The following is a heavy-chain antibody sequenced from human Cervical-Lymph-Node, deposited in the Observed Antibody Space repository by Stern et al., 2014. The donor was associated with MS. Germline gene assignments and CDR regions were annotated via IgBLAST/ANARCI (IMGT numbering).Heavy chain of an antibody. J-gene: IGHJ4*02. CDR3: ARATEDYYDRSGYLDY. D-gene: IGHD3-22*01. Sequence: VQLLESGGGVVQPGRSLRLSCAASGFTFSSYAMHWVRQAPGKGLEWVAVISYDGSNKYYADSVKGRFTISRDNSKNTLYLQMNSLRAEDTAVYYCARATEDYYDRSGYLDYWGQGTLVTVSS. CDR1: GFTFSSYA. CDR2: ISYDGSNK. V-gene: IGHV3-30*01.